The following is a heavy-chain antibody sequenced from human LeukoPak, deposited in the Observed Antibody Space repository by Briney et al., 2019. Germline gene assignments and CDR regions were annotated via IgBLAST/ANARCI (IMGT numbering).Heavy chain of an antibody. D-gene: IGHD6-13*01. CDR3: ARGSGIAAAVV. Sequence: PGGSLRLSCAAPGFTFSSYSMNWVRQAPGKGLEWVSSISSSSSYIYYADSVKGRFTISRDNAKNSLYLQMNSLRAEDTAVYYCARGSGIAAAVVWGQGTLVTVSS. V-gene: IGHV3-21*01. CDR2: ISSSSSYI. J-gene: IGHJ4*02. CDR1: GFTFSSYS.